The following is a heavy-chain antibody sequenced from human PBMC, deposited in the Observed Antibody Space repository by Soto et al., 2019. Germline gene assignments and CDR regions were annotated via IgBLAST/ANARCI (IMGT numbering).Heavy chain of an antibody. CDR1: GYTFTSYY. CDR2: INPSGGST. Sequence: ASVKVSCKASGYTFTSYYMHWVRQAPGQGLEWMGIINPSGGSTSYAQKFQGRVTMTRDTSTSTVYMELSSLRSEDTAVYYCARAPTYYYDSSGYYYGYWGQGTLVTVSS. V-gene: IGHV1-46*03. D-gene: IGHD3-22*01. J-gene: IGHJ4*02. CDR3: ARAPTYYYDSSGYYYGY.